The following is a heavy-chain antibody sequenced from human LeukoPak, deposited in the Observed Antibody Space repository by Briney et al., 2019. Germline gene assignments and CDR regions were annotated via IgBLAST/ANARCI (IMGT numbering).Heavy chain of an antibody. CDR2: IYPGDSDT. J-gene: IGHJ3*02. Sequence: GESLKISCKGPGYSFTSYWIGWVRQMPGKGLEWMGIIYPGDSDTRYSPSFQGQVTLSADKSISTAYLQWSSLKASDTAMYYCARRPFYLEQQLFDAFDIWGQGTMVTVSS. CDR3: ARRPFYLEQQLFDAFDI. CDR1: GYSFTSYW. D-gene: IGHD6-13*01. V-gene: IGHV5-51*01.